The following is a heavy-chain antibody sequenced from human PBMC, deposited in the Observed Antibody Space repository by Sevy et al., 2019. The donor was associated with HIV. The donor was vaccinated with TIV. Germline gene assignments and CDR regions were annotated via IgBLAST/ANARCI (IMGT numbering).Heavy chain of an antibody. CDR3: AKDLTGRYSSSSGDFDY. V-gene: IGHV3-30*02. CDR2: IRYDGSTK. Sequence: GGSLRLSCAASGFTFISYAMSWVRQAPGKGLEWVACIRYDGSTKYYADSVKGRFTISRDNSKNTLYLQMNSLRAEDTAVYYCAKDLTGRYSSSSGDFDYWGQGTLVTVSS. J-gene: IGHJ4*02. CDR1: GFTFISYA. D-gene: IGHD6-6*01.